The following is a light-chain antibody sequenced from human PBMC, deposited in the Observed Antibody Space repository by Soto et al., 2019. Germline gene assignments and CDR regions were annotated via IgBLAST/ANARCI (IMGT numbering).Light chain of an antibody. CDR3: ISYTSSSTRV. J-gene: IGLJ1*01. V-gene: IGLV2-14*03. CDR1: SSDVGGYNY. CDR2: DVT. Sequence: QSALTQPASVSGSPGQSITISCTGTSSDVGGYNYVSWYQQHPGKAPKLMIYDVTNRPSGVSNRFSGSKSGNTASLTISGLQAEDEADYYCISYTSSSTRVFGTGTKVTVL.